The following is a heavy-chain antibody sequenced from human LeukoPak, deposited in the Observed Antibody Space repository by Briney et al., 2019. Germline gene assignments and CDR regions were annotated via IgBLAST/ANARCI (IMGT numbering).Heavy chain of an antibody. CDR2: IYYSGST. Sequence: SETLSLTCTASGGSISSYYWSWIRQPPGKGLEWIGYIYYSGSTNYNPSLKSRVTISVDTSKNQFSPRLSSVTSADTAVYYCARQGYGSGLDYWGQGTLVTVSS. J-gene: IGHJ4*02. D-gene: IGHD6-19*01. V-gene: IGHV4-59*08. CDR3: ARQGYGSGLDY. CDR1: GGSISSYY.